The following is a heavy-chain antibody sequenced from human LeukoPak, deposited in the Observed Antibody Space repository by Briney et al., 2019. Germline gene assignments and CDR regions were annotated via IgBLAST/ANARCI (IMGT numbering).Heavy chain of an antibody. J-gene: IGHJ4*02. CDR3: ASPETPRAVARSGDWYYFDY. CDR1: GFTFSTYA. V-gene: IGHV3-23*01. CDR2: LSAEGGGT. D-gene: IGHD3-9*01. Sequence: PGGCLRLSCSLSGFTFSTYAISWGRQAPGKGLGLVSVLSAEGGGTNYAASVKGRFHISRDNSNNPLYLQMNSLRAEHTAIYHGASPETPRAVARSGDWYYFDYGGQGTLVTVS.